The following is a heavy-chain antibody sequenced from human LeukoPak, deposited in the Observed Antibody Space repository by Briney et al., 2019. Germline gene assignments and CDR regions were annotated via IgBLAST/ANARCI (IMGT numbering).Heavy chain of an antibody. CDR3: ARYGDGWFDP. J-gene: IGHJ5*02. CDR1: GDSVSSNSAA. Sequence: SQTLSLTCALSGDSVSSNSAAWTWIRQSPSRGLEWLGRTYYRSKLYNDYAVSVKSRITINPDTSKNQFSLQLNSVTPEDTAVYYCARYGDGWFDPWGQGTLVTVSS. V-gene: IGHV6-1*01. CDR2: TYYRSKLYN. D-gene: IGHD4-17*01.